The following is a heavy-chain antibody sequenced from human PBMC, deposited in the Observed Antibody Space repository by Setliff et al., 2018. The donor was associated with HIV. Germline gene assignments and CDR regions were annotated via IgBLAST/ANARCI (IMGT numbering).Heavy chain of an antibody. J-gene: IGHJ5*02. CDR2: IRSKADKYAT. Sequence: PGGSLRLSCEASGFTFSNYWMSWVRQASGKGLEWVGRIRSKADKYATEYGASAKGRFIISRDDSKKTAYLQMSSLKTEDTAMYYCLLPCTSGWHNWLDPWGQGTLVTVSS. D-gene: IGHD6-19*01. CDR1: GFTFSNYW. CDR3: LLPCTSGWHNWLDP. V-gene: IGHV3-73*01.